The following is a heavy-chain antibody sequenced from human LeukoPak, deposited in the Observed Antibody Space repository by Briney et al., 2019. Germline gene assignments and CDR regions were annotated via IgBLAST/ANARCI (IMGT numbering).Heavy chain of an antibody. CDR3: ARAPLWFGEFEYYFDY. CDR1: GYTFTSYY. J-gene: IGHJ4*02. CDR2: INPSGGST. Sequence: ASVKVSCKASGYTFTSYYMHWVRQAPGQGLEWMGLINPSGGSTSYAQKFQGRVTMTRDTSTSTVYMELSSLRSEDTAVYYCARAPLWFGEFEYYFDYWGQGTLVTVSS. D-gene: IGHD3-10*01. V-gene: IGHV1-46*01.